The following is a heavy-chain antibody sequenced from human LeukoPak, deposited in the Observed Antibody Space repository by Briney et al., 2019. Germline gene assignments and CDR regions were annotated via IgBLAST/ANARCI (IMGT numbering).Heavy chain of an antibody. J-gene: IGHJ4*02. CDR3: ARGAEAGYCSGGSCIPNDY. Sequence: SVKVSCKASGGTFSSYAISWVRQAPGQGLEWMGGIIPIFGTANYAQKFQGRVTITADESTSTAYMELSSLRSEDTAVYYCARGAEAGYCSGGSCIPNDYWGQGTLVTVSS. CDR1: GGTFSSYA. CDR2: IIPIFGTA. V-gene: IGHV1-69*13. D-gene: IGHD2-15*01.